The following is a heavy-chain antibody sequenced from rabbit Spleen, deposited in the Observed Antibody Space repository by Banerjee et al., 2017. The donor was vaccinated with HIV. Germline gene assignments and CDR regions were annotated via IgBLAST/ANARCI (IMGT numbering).Heavy chain of an antibody. D-gene: IGHD4-2*01. CDR2: IYAGYGSDT. CDR3: ARSHRGNSWGYDL. J-gene: IGHJ4*01. CDR1: GFSFSTSHY. Sequence: QEQLVEYGGDLVQPEGSLTLTCKASGFSFSTSHYMCWVRQAPGKGLEWIGCIYAGYGSDTYYASWVNGRFTISRENTQNTVFLQMTSLTAADTATYFCARSHRGNSWGYDLWGPGTLVTVS. V-gene: IGHV1S45*01.